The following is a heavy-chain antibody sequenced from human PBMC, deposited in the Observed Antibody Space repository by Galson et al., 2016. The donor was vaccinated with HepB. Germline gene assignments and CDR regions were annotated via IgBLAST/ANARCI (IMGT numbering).Heavy chain of an antibody. CDR3: ARTMVRGVVKVGYYYYGLDV. J-gene: IGHJ6*02. CDR1: GFNFYDYG. CDR2: TWYDGSDK. V-gene: IGHV3-33*01. Sequence: SLRLSCAAYGFNFYDYGMPWVRQAPGKGLEWVAVTWYDGSDKYYTDSVKGRFTISRDNSKNTRYLQMNSLRAEDTAVYYCARTMVRGVVKVGYYYYGLDVWGQGTTVTVSS. D-gene: IGHD3-10*01.